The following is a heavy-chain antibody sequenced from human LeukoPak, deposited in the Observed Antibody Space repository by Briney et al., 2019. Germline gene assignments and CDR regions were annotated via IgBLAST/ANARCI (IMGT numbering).Heavy chain of an antibody. CDR3: ARFRNYDFWSGYPTYYYYGMDV. CDR2: IYYSGST. Sequence: SETLSLTCTVSGGSISSYYWSWIRQPPGKGLEWIGYIYYSGSTNYNPPLKSRVTISVDTSKNQFSLKLSSVTAADTAVYYCARFRNYDFWSGYPTYYYYGMDVWGQGTTVTVSS. V-gene: IGHV4-59*01. CDR1: GGSISSYY. J-gene: IGHJ6*02. D-gene: IGHD3-3*01.